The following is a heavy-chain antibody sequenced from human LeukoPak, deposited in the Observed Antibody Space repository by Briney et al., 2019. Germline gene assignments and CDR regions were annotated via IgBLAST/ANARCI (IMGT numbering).Heavy chain of an antibody. V-gene: IGHV3-30*18. D-gene: IGHD6-19*01. CDR1: GFTFSSHG. Sequence: GGSLRLSCAASGFTFSSHGMHGVRQAPGKGLEWVALISYDGSDKYYADSVKGRFTISRDNSKNTLYVQMNSLRAEDTAVYYCAKDSEYGSGWNSFVWGQGTLVTVSS. J-gene: IGHJ4*02. CDR2: ISYDGSDK. CDR3: AKDSEYGSGWNSFV.